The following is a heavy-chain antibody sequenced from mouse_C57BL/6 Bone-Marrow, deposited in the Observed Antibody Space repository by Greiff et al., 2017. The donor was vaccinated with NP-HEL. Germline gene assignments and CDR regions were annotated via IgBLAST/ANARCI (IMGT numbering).Heavy chain of an antibody. D-gene: IGHD1-1*01. J-gene: IGHJ1*03. Sequence: VQLQQSGAELVRPGASVKLSCTASGFNIKDDYMHWVKQRPEQGLEWIGWIDPENGDTEYASKFQGQATITADTSSNTAYLQLSSLTSEDTAVYYCTFYGSSYWYFDVWGTGTTVTVSS. CDR1: GFNIKDDY. CDR3: TFYGSSYWYFDV. V-gene: IGHV14-4*01. CDR2: IDPENGDT.